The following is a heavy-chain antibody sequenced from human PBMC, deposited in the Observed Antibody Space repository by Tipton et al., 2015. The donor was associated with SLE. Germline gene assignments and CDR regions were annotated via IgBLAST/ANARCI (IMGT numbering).Heavy chain of an antibody. V-gene: IGHV4-39*07. CDR3: ARDGLMDCSSTSCPTGAFDS. J-gene: IGHJ3*02. CDR1: GGSISSSSYY. CDR2: IYYSGST. Sequence: TLSLTCTVSGGSISSSSYYWGWIRQPPGKGLEWIGSIYYSGSTYYNPSLKSRVTISVDTSKNQFSLKLSSVTAAYTAVYYCARDGLMDCSSTSCPTGAFDSWGQGKMVTVSS. D-gene: IGHD2-2*01.